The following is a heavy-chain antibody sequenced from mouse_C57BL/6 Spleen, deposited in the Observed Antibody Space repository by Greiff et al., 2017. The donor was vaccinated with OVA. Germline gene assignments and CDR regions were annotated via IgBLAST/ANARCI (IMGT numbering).Heavy chain of an antibody. D-gene: IGHD1-1*01. CDR1: GYAFSSSW. V-gene: IGHV1-82*01. J-gene: IGHJ1*03. Sequence: QVQLKESGPELVKPGASVKISCKASGYAFSSSWMNWVKPRPGKGLEWIGRLYPGDGATNYNGKFKGKATLTADKSSSTAYMQLSIRTSEDSAVYFCARDDYGSSPHWYFDVWGTGTTVTVSS. CDR3: ARDDYGSSPHWYFDV. CDR2: LYPGDGAT.